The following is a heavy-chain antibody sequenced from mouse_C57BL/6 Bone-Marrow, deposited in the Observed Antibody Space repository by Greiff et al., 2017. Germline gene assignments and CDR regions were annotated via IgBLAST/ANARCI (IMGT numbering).Heavy chain of an antibody. CDR1: GFSFTSYG. Sequence: QVQLQQSGPGLVQPSQSLSITCTVSGFSFTSYGVHWVRQSPGQGLEWLGVIWSGGSTDYNAAFIPRLSTSKDNSTSQVFVKMNSLQADDTAIYYCGRNSKPWFAYWGQGTLVTVSA. J-gene: IGHJ3*01. CDR2: IWSGGST. CDR3: GRNSKPWFAY. V-gene: IGHV2-2*01. D-gene: IGHD2-5*01.